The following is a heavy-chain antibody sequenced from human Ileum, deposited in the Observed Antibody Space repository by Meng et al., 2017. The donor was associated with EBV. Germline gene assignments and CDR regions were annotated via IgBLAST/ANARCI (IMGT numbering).Heavy chain of an antibody. CDR3: ARDSRHCTSASCYSWYFDL. CDR1: GYTFTGYY. D-gene: IGHD2-2*02. V-gene: IGHV1-2*06. J-gene: IGHJ2*01. Sequence: QVQLVQSGAEVKKPGASVKCSCKASGYTFTGYYMHWVRQAPGQGLEWMGRINPNSGATEYAQNFQGRVTMTRDTSISTAYMELSRLRSDDAAVYYCARDSRHCTSASCYSWYFDLWGHGTMVTVSS. CDR2: INPNSGAT.